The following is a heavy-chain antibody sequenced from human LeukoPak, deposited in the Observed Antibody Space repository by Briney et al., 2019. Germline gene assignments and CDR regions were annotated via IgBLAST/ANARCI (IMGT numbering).Heavy chain of an antibody. J-gene: IGHJ4*02. CDR1: GFTFTNYV. CDR3: AKLASTWYLYYFDL. Sequence: GGSLRLSCAASGFTFTNYVMSWVRQAPGKGLEWVSTISASGAGTYYADSVNGRFTISRDNSKNTLYLQMNSLRAEDTAVYYCAKLASTWYLYYFDLWGQGTLVTVSS. D-gene: IGHD6-13*01. CDR2: ISASGAGT. V-gene: IGHV3-23*01.